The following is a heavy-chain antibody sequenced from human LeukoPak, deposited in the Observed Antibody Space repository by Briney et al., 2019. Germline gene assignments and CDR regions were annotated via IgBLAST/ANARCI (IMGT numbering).Heavy chain of an antibody. CDR1: GYTFTSYD. CDR2: MNPNSGNT. CDR3: ARGRWGGRYFDY. Sequence: ASVKVSCKASGYTFTSYDINWVRQATGQGLEWKGWMNPNSGNTGYAQKFQGRVTMTSNTSISTAYMELSSLRSEDTAVYYCARGRWGGRYFDYWGQGTLVTVSS. J-gene: IGHJ4*02. V-gene: IGHV1-8*01. D-gene: IGHD3-16*01.